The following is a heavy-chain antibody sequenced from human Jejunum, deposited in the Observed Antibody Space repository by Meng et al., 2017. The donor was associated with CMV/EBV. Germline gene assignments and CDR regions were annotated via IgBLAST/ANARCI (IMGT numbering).Heavy chain of an antibody. CDR3: SRGGGGDGTYLLDY. Sequence: QGQVLHAGAEGKNPGAAVKVSCKASGYAFTGYYIHWLRQAPGQGLEWMGWINPSSGAIFYAQKFQDRVTMSRETSITTVYMDLSSLRSDDTAVYFCSRGGGGDGTYLLDYWGQGTLVTVSS. D-gene: IGHD2-21*01. J-gene: IGHJ4*02. CDR2: INPSSGAI. CDR1: GYAFTGYY. V-gene: IGHV1-2*02.